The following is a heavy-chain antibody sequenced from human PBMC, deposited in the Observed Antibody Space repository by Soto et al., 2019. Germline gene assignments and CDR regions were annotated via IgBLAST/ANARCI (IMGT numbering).Heavy chain of an antibody. CDR2: IRGGGSSK. V-gene: IGHV3-23*01. Sequence: GGSLRLCCAASGFTFSSYAMGWVCQDPGKGLEWVSAIRGGGSSKYYADSVKGRFTISRDNSKNTLYLQMNSLRAEDTAVYYCARDPGKGYCSGGSCSYYFDYWGQGTLVTVSS. CDR3: ARDPGKGYCSGGSCSYYFDY. CDR1: GFTFSSYA. J-gene: IGHJ4*02. D-gene: IGHD2-15*01.